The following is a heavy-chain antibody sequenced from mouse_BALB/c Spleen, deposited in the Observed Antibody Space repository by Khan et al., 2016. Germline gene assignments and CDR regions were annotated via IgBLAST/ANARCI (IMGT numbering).Heavy chain of an antibody. CDR3: ASYYGSSYYAMDY. D-gene: IGHD1-1*01. V-gene: IGHV9-1*02. J-gene: IGHJ4*01. Sequence: QIQLVQSGPELKKPGETVKISCKASGYTFTNYGMNWVKQAPGKGLKWMGWINTYTGEPTYADDFKGRFAFSLETSASTAYLQINNLKNEDMATXFCASYYGSSYYAMDYWGQGTSVTVSS. CDR2: INTYTGEP. CDR1: GYTFTNYG.